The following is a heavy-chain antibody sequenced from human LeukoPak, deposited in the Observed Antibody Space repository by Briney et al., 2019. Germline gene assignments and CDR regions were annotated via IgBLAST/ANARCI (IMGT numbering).Heavy chain of an antibody. D-gene: IGHD6-13*01. V-gene: IGHV1-8*01. CDR1: GYTFTSYD. CDR2: MNPNSGNT. Sequence: AASVKVSCKASGYTFTSYDINWVRQATGQGLEWMGWMNPNSGNTGYAQKLQGRVTMTTDTSTSTAYMELRSLRSDDTAVYYCARTPPSSWFPHNWFDPWGQGTLVTVSS. CDR3: ARTPPSSWFPHNWFDP. J-gene: IGHJ5*02.